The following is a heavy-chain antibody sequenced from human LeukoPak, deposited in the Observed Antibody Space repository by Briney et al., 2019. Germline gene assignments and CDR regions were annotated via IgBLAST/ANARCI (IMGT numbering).Heavy chain of an antibody. CDR1: GGSLSGYY. J-gene: IGHJ4*02. V-gene: IGHV4-34*01. Sequence: PSQTLSITCAVYGGSLSGYYWSWIRPPPGKGLEWIGEINHSGSTNYNPSLKSRVTISVDTSKTQFSLNLSSVTAADPAVYYCGRLIGTRPPVDYWGQGTLVTVSS. CDR3: GRLIGTRPPVDY. CDR2: INHSGST.